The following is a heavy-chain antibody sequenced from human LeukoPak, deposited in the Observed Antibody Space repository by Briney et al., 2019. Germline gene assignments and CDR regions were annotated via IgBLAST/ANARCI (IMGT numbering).Heavy chain of an antibody. D-gene: IGHD6-13*01. Sequence: PGRSLRLSCAASGFTFSSYGMHWVRQAPGKGLEWVAVIWYDGSNKYYADSVKGRFTISRDNSKNTLYLQMNSLRAEDTAVYYCARDLRDDAAAGPDYWDQGTLVTVSS. CDR2: IWYDGSNK. CDR1: GFTFSSYG. CDR3: ARDLRDDAAAGPDY. V-gene: IGHV3-33*01. J-gene: IGHJ4*02.